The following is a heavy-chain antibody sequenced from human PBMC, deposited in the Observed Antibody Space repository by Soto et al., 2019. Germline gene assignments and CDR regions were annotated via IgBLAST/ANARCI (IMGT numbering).Heavy chain of an antibody. J-gene: IGHJ4*02. V-gene: IGHV1-2*02. Sequence: EKVSCKASGYTFTGHYIHWVRQAPEQGPEWMGEIGPESGATRYAQKFQGRVTMTRDTSITTVYMELKNLSPDDTAVYYCGRGRSGQIVVFYWGQGXPVTVYS. CDR1: GYTFTGHY. CDR3: GRGRSGQIVVFY. CDR2: IGPESGAT. D-gene: IGHD1-26*01.